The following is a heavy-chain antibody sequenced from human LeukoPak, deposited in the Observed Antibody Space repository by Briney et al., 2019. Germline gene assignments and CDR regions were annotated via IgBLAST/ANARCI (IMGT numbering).Heavy chain of an antibody. CDR2: IDKKDNLYAT. Sequence: GGSLRLSCVASGFTFSGSAVHWVRQSSGKGLEWVGHIDKKDNLYATAYAESVKGRFTISRDDSKDTAFLHMDSLKTEDTALYYCTRDRGTYNWFDPWGQGTLVTVTS. CDR3: TRDRGTYNWFDP. V-gene: IGHV3-73*01. CDR1: GFTFSGSA. J-gene: IGHJ5*02. D-gene: IGHD2-15*01.